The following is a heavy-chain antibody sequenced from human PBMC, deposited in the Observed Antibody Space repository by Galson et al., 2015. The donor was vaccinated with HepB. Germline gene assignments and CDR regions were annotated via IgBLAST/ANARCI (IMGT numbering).Heavy chain of an antibody. Sequence: SLRLSCAASGFTFSNAWMSWVRQAPGKGLEWVGRIKSKADGGTTDYAAPVKGRFTISRDDSKNTLYVQMNSLKTEDTAVYYCTTDWGRYCGSTSCYGIDYYYYGMDVWGPGTTVSVSS. CDR3: TTDWGRYCGSTSCYGIDYYYYGMDV. V-gene: IGHV3-15*01. CDR1: GFTFSNAW. J-gene: IGHJ6*02. CDR2: IKSKADGGTT. D-gene: IGHD2-2*01.